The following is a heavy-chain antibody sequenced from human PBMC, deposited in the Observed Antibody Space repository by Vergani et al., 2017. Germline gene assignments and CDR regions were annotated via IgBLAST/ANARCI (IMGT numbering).Heavy chain of an antibody. CDR2: IRYDGSNT. V-gene: IGHV3-30*02. Sequence: QVQLVESGGGVVQPGGSLRLSCGASGFTFSNYGMHWVRQAPGKGLEWVTFIRYDGSNTYYAGSVKGRFTISRDNSKNTLFLQMNSLRPEDTAVYYCARDTVTGSRYFDYWGQGTLVTVSS. D-gene: IGHD6-19*01. CDR1: GFTFSNYG. CDR3: ARDTVTGSRYFDY. J-gene: IGHJ4*02.